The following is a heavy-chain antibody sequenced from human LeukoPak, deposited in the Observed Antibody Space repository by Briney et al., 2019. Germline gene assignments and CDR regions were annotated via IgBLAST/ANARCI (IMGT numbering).Heavy chain of an antibody. Sequence: SETLSLTCAVYGGSFSGYYWSWIRQPPGKGLEWIGGINHSGSTNYNPSLKSRVTISVDTSKNQFSLKLSSVTAADTAEYYCARPSRQYSYQHWGQGTLVSVSS. D-gene: IGHD2-21*01. CDR3: ARPSRQYSYQH. J-gene: IGHJ1*01. CDR2: INHSGST. CDR1: GGSFSGYY. V-gene: IGHV4-34*01.